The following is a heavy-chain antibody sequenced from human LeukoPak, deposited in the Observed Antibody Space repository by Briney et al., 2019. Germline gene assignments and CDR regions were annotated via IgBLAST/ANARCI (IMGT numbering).Heavy chain of an antibody. D-gene: IGHD3-22*01. J-gene: IGHJ6*02. V-gene: IGHV3-11*01. CDR2: ISGSGSDL. CDR3: ARSIGYYYTMDV. CDR1: GFSFSDYY. Sequence: GGSLRLSCVACGFSFSDYYTSWIRQAPGRGLEWISYISGSGSDLYYADSVKGRFTISRDNANNSLYLQMNSLRAEDTAVYYCARSIGYYYTMDVWGQGTTVTVSS.